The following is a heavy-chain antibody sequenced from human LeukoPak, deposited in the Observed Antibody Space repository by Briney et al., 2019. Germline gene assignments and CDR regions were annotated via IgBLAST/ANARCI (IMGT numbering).Heavy chain of an antibody. CDR2: ISTASSGL. Sequence: GGSLRLSCAVSGFTFSNYNMNWVRQAPGKGLEWVPYISTASSGLYYAGSVKGRFTISRDNSKNTLYLQMGSLRAEDMAVYYCARDYDILTGPLFDPWGQGTLVTVSS. CDR1: GFTFSNYN. V-gene: IGHV3-48*01. CDR3: ARDYDILTGPLFDP. J-gene: IGHJ5*02. D-gene: IGHD3-9*01.